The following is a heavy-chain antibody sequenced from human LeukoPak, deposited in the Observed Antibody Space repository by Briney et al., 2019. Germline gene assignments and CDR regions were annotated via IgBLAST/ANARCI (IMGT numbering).Heavy chain of an antibody. D-gene: IGHD1-26*01. CDR2: ISWNSGSI. V-gene: IGHV3-9*01. J-gene: IGHJ4*02. Sequence: GRSLRLSCAASGFTFDDYAMHWVWQAPGKGLEWVSGISWNSGSIGYADSVKGRFTISRDNAKNSLYLQMNSLRAEDTALYYCAKDWTPVGATASVDYWGQGTLVTVSS. CDR1: GFTFDDYA. CDR3: AKDWTPVGATASVDY.